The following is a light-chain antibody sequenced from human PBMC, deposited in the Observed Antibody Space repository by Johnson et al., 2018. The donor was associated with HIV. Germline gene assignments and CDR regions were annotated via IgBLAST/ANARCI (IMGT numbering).Light chain of an antibody. Sequence: VLTQPPSVSAAPGQKVTISCSGSTSNIGKSYVSWYQQLPGTAPKLLIYDNNRRPSGTPDRFSGSKSGTSATLAITGLQTGDEADYYCGTWDNSLNVYVFGTGTKVTVL. CDR1: TSNIGKSY. V-gene: IGLV1-51*01. J-gene: IGLJ1*01. CDR2: DNN. CDR3: GTWDNSLNVYV.